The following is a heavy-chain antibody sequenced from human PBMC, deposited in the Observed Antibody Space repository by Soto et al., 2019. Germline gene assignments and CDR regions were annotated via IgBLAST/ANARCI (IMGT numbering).Heavy chain of an antibody. CDR1: RYAFSNYG. V-gene: IGHV1-18*01. D-gene: IGHD6-19*01. CDR2: INTYNDDT. Sequence: QVQLVQSGAEVREPGASVKVSCKASRYAFSNYGINWVRQAPGQGLEGMGWINTYNDDTDYAQNLQGRVTMTTDTSTRTAYMELTSLRSDDTAVYYCAREPDSSGWYRRSDSPRLDYWGQGTLVTVSS. J-gene: IGHJ4*02. CDR3: AREPDSSGWYRRSDSPRLDY.